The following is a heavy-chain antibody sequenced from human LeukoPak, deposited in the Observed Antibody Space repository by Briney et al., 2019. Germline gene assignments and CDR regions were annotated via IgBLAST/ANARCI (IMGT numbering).Heavy chain of an antibody. CDR2: INPNSGDT. D-gene: IGHD4-17*01. V-gene: IGHV1-2*02. J-gene: IGHJ3*02. Sequence: ASVKVSCKASGYTFTSYDINWVRQATGQGLEWMGWINPNSGDTNYAQKFQGRVTMTRDTSISTAYMELSRLRSDDTAVYYCARPNPYGDYRSYAFDIWGQGTMVTVSS. CDR3: ARPNPYGDYRSYAFDI. CDR1: GYTFTSYD.